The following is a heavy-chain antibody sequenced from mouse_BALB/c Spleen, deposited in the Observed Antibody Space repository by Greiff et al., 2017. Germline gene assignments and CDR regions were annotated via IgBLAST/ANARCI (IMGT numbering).Heavy chain of an antibody. V-gene: IGHV1-4*01. Sequence: VQLQESGAELARPGASVKMSCKASGYTFTSYTMHWVKQRPGQGLEWIGYINPSSGYTNYNQKFKDKATLTADKSSSTAYMQLSSLTSEDSAVYYCARYYDGYDVWLAYWGQGTLVTVSA. CDR3: ARYYDGYDVWLAY. D-gene: IGHD2-2*01. J-gene: IGHJ3*01. CDR1: GYTFTSYT. CDR2: INPSSGYT.